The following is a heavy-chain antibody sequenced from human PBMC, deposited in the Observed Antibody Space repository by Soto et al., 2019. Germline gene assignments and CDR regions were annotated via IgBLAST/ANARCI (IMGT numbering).Heavy chain of an antibody. CDR1: GFTFSTYW. D-gene: IGHD6-19*01. J-gene: IGHJ4*02. CDR2: INTDGSST. CDR3: ASDGGWIDY. V-gene: IGHV3-74*01. Sequence: EVQLVESGGGLVQPGGSLRLSCAASGFTFSTYWMHWVRQAPGKGLVWVSRINTDGSSTTYADSVKGRFTISRDNAKNTLDLQMNSLSAEDTAVYYCASDGGWIDYWGQGTLVTVSS.